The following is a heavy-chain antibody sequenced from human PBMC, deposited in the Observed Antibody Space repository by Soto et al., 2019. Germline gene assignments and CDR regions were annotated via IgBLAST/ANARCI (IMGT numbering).Heavy chain of an antibody. CDR2: INPSGCST. Sequence: QVQLVQSGAEVKKPGASVKVSCKASGYTFTSYYMHWVRQAPGQGLEWMGIINPSGCSTSYAQTFQGRVSMTRDTSTSTVYMELSGLSSEDTAVNYCAVAWVAAHCPPPYDYWGQGTLVTVSS. V-gene: IGHV1-46*01. J-gene: IGHJ4*02. D-gene: IGHD6-6*01. CDR3: AVAWVAAHCPPPYDY. CDR1: GYTFTSYY.